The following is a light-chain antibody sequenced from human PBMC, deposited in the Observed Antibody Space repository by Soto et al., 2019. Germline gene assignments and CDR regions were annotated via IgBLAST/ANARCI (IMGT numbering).Light chain of an antibody. CDR3: QPYYTYWHM. J-gene: IGKJ1*01. CDR1: RSISDY. CDR2: DAS. V-gene: IGKV1-5*01. Sequence: DIQMTQSPSTLSASVGDRVIITCRASRSISDYLAWYQQKPGKAPKLLIYDASNLESGVPSTFSGSGSGTEFTLTISSLQPDDFATYYCQPYYTYWHMFGQGTRVEIK.